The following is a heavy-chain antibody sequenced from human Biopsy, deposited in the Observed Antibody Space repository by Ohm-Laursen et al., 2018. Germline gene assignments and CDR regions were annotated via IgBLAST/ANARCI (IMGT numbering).Heavy chain of an antibody. J-gene: IGHJ2*01. Sequence: PSDTLSLTCSVSGASVKTSGYFWAWIRQRPGKGVEWIGYISYNERTHYNPSLTSRLAISFDSSNNRISLQLRSVSVADTVVYYCVREPKTGTAEAWYFDLWGRGSPVTVPS. D-gene: IGHD3-9*01. CDR1: GASVKTSGYF. V-gene: IGHV4-31*03. CDR3: VREPKTGTAEAWYFDL. CDR2: ISYNERT.